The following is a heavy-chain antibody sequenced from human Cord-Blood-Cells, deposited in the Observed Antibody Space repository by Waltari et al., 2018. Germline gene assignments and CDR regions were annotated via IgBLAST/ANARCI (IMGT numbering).Heavy chain of an antibody. Sequence: EVQLVESGGGLVQPGGSLRLSCAASGFTFSSYWMSWVRQAPGKGLEWGANRKQDGSGKYYVDSVKGRFTISRDNAKNSLYLQMNSLRAEDTAVYYCARDGRSGSYSDYWGQGTLVTVSS. CDR2: RKQDGSGK. V-gene: IGHV3-7*01. CDR3: ARDGRSGSYSDY. J-gene: IGHJ4*02. CDR1: GFTFSSYW. D-gene: IGHD1-26*01.